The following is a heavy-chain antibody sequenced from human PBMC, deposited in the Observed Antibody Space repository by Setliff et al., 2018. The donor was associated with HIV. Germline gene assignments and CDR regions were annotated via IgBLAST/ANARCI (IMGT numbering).Heavy chain of an antibody. CDR2: ISYDGSNK. Sequence: PGGSLRLSCAASGFTFSNYAMHWVRQAPGKGLEWVAVISYDGSNKYYADSVKGRFTISRDNSKNTLYLQMNSLRVEDTAVYYCARETMYDSRGYLSHYFDYWGQGTPVTDS. CDR3: ARETMYDSRGYLSHYFDY. J-gene: IGHJ4*02. CDR1: GFTFSNYA. D-gene: IGHD3-22*01. V-gene: IGHV3-30-3*01.